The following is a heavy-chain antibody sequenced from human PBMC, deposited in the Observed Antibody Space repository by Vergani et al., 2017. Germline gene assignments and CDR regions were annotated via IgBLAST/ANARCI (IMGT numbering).Heavy chain of an antibody. CDR3: TTEVYSSFGVV. CDR2: ISWNSGSI. J-gene: IGHJ4*02. CDR1: GFTFDDYA. V-gene: IGHV3-9*01. D-gene: IGHD6-6*01. Sequence: EVQLVESGGGLVQPGRSLRLFCAASGFTFDDYAMHWVRQAPGKGLEGVSGISWNSGSICYAACVKGRFTISRDNAKNSLYLQMNSLKTEDTAVYYCTTEVYSSFGVVWGQGTLVTVSS.